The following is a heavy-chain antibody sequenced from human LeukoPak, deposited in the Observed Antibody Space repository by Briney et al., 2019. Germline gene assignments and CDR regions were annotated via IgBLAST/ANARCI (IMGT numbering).Heavy chain of an antibody. J-gene: IGHJ2*01. Sequence: GGSLRLSCAASGFIFSSYTMNWVRQAPGQGLEWLSSISSSTTYIYYADSVKGRFTISRDNAKNSLYLQLNSLRAEDTAVYYCAGSDTIGYLPREWDYWYFDRWGRGTLVTVSS. CDR1: GFIFSSYT. CDR2: ISSSTTYI. V-gene: IGHV3-21*03. D-gene: IGHD3-22*01. CDR3: AGSDTIGYLPREWDYWYFDR.